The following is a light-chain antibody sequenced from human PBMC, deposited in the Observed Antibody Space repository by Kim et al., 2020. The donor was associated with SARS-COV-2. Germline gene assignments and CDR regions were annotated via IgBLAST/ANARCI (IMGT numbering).Light chain of an antibody. Sequence: DILMTQSPSSLSASVGDRVTITCQATQVIRKFLNWYQQRHGKAPQLLIYDVSNLQTGVPSRFSGSGYGTEFTLTISSLQPEDFATYYCQQNDSFPITFGQGTRLEIK. J-gene: IGKJ5*01. CDR1: QVIRKF. CDR2: DVS. CDR3: QQNDSFPIT. V-gene: IGKV1-33*01.